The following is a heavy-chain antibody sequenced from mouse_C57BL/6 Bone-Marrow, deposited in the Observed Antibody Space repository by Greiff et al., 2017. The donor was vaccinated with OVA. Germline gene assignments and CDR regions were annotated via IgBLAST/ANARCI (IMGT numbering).Heavy chain of an antibody. J-gene: IGHJ2*01. CDR1: GFTFSDYY. V-gene: IGHV5-12*01. D-gene: IGHD2-2*01. Sequence: EVQRVESGGGLVQPGGSLKLSCAASGFTFSDYYMYWVRQTPEKRLEWVAYISNGGGSTYYPDTVKGRFTISRDNAKNTLYLQMSRLKSEDTAMYYCARGYPPFDYWGQGTTLTVSS. CDR3: ARGYPPFDY. CDR2: ISNGGGST.